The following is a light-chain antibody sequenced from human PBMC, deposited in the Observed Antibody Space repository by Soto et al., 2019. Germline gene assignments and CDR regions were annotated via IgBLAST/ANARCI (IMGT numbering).Light chain of an antibody. Sequence: QSVLTQSPSASGTPGQRVTISCSGSSSNIGSNTVNWYQQLPGTAPKLLIYSSNQRPSGVPDRFSGSRSGTSASLAISGLQSEDEADYYCAAWDDSLIGVVFGGGTKLTVL. CDR2: SSN. V-gene: IGLV1-44*01. CDR3: AAWDDSLIGVV. CDR1: SSNIGSNT. J-gene: IGLJ2*01.